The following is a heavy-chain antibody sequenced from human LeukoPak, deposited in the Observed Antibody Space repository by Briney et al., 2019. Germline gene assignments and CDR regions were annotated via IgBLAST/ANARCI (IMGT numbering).Heavy chain of an antibody. J-gene: IGHJ4*02. CDR1: GGSISNYY. CDR3: AGHHPRNTVDF. V-gene: IGHV4-59*08. D-gene: IGHD2-8*02. Sequence: SETLSLTCTVSGGSISNYYWSWIRQPPGKGLEWIGYISHSGSTNYSPSLKSRVTISLGTSKNQFSLKLSSVTAADTAVYYCAGHHPRNTVDFWGQGTLVTVSS. CDR2: ISHSGST.